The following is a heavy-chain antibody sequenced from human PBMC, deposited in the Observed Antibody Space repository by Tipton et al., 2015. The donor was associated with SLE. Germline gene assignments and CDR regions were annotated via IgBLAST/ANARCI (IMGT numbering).Heavy chain of an antibody. CDR3: ARVGDMTTIVQGYAFDI. D-gene: IGHD2-21*02. V-gene: IGHV4-34*01. CDR2: INHSGST. Sequence: LRLSCTVYGGSFSGYYWSWIRQPPGKGLEWIGEINHSGSTNYNPSLKSRVTISVDTSKNQFSLKLSSVTAADTAVYYCARVGDMTTIVQGYAFDIWGQGTMVTVSP. CDR1: GGSFSGYY. J-gene: IGHJ3*02.